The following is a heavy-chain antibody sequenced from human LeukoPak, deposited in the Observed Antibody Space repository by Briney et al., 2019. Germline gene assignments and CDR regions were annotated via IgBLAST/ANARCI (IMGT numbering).Heavy chain of an antibody. CDR2: ISYDGSNK. CDR3: AKDDDYGDYYYYYGMDV. D-gene: IGHD4-17*01. J-gene: IGHJ6*02. V-gene: IGHV3-30*18. CDR1: GFTISSYG. Sequence: PGGSLRLSCAASGFTISSYGMHWVRQAPGKGLEWVAVISYDGSNKYYADSVKGRFTISRDNSKNTLYLQMNSLRAEDTAVYYCAKDDDYGDYYYYYGMDVWGQGTTVTVSS.